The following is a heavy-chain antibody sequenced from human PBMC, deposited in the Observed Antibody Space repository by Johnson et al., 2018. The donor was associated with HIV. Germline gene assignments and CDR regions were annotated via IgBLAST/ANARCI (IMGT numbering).Heavy chain of an antibody. Sequence: VQLVESGGGVVRPGGSLRLSCAASGFTFDDYGMSWVRQGPGKGLEWVSGINWNGGGTGCADSVKGRFTISRDNAKNSLYLQMTSLRAEETALYYCARDRRNYYDRSGYPDYDAFYIWCQGTVVTVSS. V-gene: IGHV3-20*04. CDR1: GFTFDDYG. CDR3: ARDRRNYYDRSGYPDYDAFYI. CDR2: INWNGGGT. D-gene: IGHD3-22*01. J-gene: IGHJ3*02.